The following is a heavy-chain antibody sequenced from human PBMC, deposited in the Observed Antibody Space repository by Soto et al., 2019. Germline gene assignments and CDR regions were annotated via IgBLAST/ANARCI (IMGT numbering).Heavy chain of an antibody. CDR3: ARGGYSYGWDYGSGRRYYFDY. Sequence: QVQLVQSGAEVKKPGSSVKVSCKASGGTFSSYAISWVRQAPGQGLEWMGGIIPIFGTANYAQKFQGRVTITADESTSTAYMELSSLRSEDTVVYYCARGGYSYGWDYGSGRRYYFDYWGQGTLVTVSS. V-gene: IGHV1-69*01. CDR2: IIPIFGTA. D-gene: IGHD3-10*01. J-gene: IGHJ4*02. CDR1: GGTFSSYA.